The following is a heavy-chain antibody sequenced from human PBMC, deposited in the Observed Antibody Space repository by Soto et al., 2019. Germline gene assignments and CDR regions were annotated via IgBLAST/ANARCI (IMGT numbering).Heavy chain of an antibody. D-gene: IGHD1-1*01. CDR3: ARGTTGTIISVY. V-gene: IGHV1-2*02. CDR2: INPNSGGT. CDR1: GYSFTDYH. J-gene: IGHJ4*02. Sequence: ASVKVSCKASGYSFTDYHIHWVRQAPGQGLEWMGWINPNSGGTNYAQKFQGRVTMTRDTSISTAYMELSRLRSDDTAVYYCARGTTGTIISVYWGQGTLVTVSS.